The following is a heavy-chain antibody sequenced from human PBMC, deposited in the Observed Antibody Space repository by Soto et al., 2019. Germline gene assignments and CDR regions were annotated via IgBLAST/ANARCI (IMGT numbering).Heavy chain of an antibody. CDR3: AGRQGGILDYYYNLDA. J-gene: IGHJ6*01. CDR1: GGIFRTYS. Sequence: QVQLVQSGAEVKRPGSSVKVSCKASGGIFRTYSIYWVRQAPGQGLEWMGSIIPLFGTPNYAQKFQGRVIISADESTSTAYMEVPSLRSEDTALYFCAGRQGGILDYYYNLDAWGQGTRVTVSS. CDR2: IIPLFGTP. D-gene: IGHD1-20*01. V-gene: IGHV1-69*18.